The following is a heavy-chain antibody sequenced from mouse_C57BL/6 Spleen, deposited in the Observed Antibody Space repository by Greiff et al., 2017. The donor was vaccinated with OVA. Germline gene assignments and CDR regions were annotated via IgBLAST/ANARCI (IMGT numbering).Heavy chain of an antibody. CDR3: ARDGLELGPLDY. J-gene: IGHJ2*01. D-gene: IGHD4-1*01. CDR1: GFTFSDYY. Sequence: EVKLMESEGGLVQPGSSMKLSCTASGFTFSDYYMAWVRQVPEKGLEWVANINYDGSSTYYLDSLKSRFIISRDNAKNILYLQMSSLKSEDTATYYCARDGLELGPLDYWGQGTTLTVSS. V-gene: IGHV5-16*01. CDR2: INYDGSST.